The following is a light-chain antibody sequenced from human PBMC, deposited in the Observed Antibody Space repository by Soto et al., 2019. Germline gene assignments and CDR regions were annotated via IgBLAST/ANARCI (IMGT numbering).Light chain of an antibody. J-gene: IGLJ3*02. V-gene: IGLV2-14*03. CDR1: SSDVGGYNL. CDR2: EVT. CDR3: SSYIPRITDWA. Sequence: SVLTQPASVSGSPGQSITISCTGTSSDVGGYNLVSWYQQHPGEAPKLMIYEVTNRPSGVSNRFSGSKSGNTASLTISGLQAEDEADYYCSSYIPRITDWAFGGGTKLTVL.